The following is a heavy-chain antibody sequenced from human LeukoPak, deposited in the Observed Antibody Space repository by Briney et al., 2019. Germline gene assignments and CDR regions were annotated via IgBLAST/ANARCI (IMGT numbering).Heavy chain of an antibody. V-gene: IGHV3-33*01. J-gene: IGHJ4*02. Sequence: PGRSLRLYCAASGFTFSSYGMHWVRQAPGKGLEWVAVIWYDGSNKFYADSVKGRFTISRDNSKNTLYLQMNSLRAEDTAVYYCARDRAAADLDYWGQGTLVTVSS. CDR3: ARDRAAADLDY. CDR1: GFTFSSYG. D-gene: IGHD6-13*01. CDR2: IWYDGSNK.